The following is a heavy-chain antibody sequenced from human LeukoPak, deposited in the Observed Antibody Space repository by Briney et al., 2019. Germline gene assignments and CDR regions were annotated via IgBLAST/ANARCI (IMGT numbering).Heavy chain of an antibody. V-gene: IGHV3-21*01. Sequence: PGGSLRLSCAASGFTFSSYSMNWVRQAPGKGLGWVSSISSSSSYIYYADSVKGRFTISRDNAKNSLYLQMNSLRAEDTAVYYCARAAVAEPYYYYGMDVWGKGTTVTVSS. J-gene: IGHJ6*04. CDR2: ISSSSSYI. CDR3: ARAAVAEPYYYYGMDV. CDR1: GFTFSSYS. D-gene: IGHD6-19*01.